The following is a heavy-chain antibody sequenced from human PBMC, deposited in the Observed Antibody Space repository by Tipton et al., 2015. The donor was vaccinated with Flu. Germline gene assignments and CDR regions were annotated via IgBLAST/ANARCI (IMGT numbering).Heavy chain of an antibody. D-gene: IGHD2-2*01. CDR3: AGGVPITSCYACYYYATDV. CDR2: FIPMFDAP. Sequence: QMQLVQSGAEVKKPGSSVKVSCMASGGTFNNYAISWVRQAPGQGLEWMGGFIPMFDAPNYAPNFQDRVTIAADESTSTVYMELSSLRSEDTAVYYCAGGVPITSCYACYYYATDVWGQGTTVTVSS. J-gene: IGHJ6*02. CDR1: GGTFNNYA. V-gene: IGHV1-69*01.